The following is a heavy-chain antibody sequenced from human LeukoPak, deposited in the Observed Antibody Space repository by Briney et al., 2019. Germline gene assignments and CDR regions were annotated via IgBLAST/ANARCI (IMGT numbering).Heavy chain of an antibody. D-gene: IGHD1-26*01. CDR2: IYHSGST. V-gene: IGHV4-30-2*01. CDR1: GGSISSGGYS. J-gene: IGHJ4*02. Sequence: SETLSPTCAVSGGSISSGGYSWSWIRQPPGKGLEWIGYIYHSGSTYYNPSLKSRVTISVDRSKNQFSLKLSSVTAADTAVYYCARGSWYSGSYYAHYYFDYWGQGTLVTVSS. CDR3: ARGSWYSGSYYAHYYFDY.